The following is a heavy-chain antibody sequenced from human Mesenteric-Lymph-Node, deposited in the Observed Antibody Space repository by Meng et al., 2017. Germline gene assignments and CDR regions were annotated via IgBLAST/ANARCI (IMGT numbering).Heavy chain of an antibody. V-gene: IGHV3-74*01. CDR1: GFTFSDYW. Sequence: GGSLRLSCAASGFTFSDYWMNWVRQTPGKGLVWVSRVSNDESIASYADSVQGRFTISRNNAKNTLYLQMNSLRLEDTAVYYCARERCTNSACFVTGSGYYLDYYYGMDVWGQGTTVTV. CDR2: VSNDESIA. J-gene: IGHJ6*02. CDR3: ARERCTNSACFVTGSGYYLDYYYGMDV. D-gene: IGHD2-15*01.